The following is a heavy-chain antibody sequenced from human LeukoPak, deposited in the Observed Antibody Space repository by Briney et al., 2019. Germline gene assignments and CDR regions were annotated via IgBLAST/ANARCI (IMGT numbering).Heavy chain of an antibody. J-gene: IGHJ4*02. CDR2: ISSSSSTI. CDR3: AREPDYDAFDY. CDR1: GFTFSSYA. D-gene: IGHD4-17*01. Sequence: GGSLRLSCAASGFTFSSYAMSWVRQAPGKGLEWVSYISSSSSTIYYADSVKGRFTISRDNAKNSLYLQMNSLRAEDTAVYYCAREPDYDAFDYWGQGTLVTVSS. V-gene: IGHV3-48*01.